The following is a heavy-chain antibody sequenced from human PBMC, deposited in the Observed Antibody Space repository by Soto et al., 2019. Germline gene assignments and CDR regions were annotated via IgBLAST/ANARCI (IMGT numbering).Heavy chain of an antibody. CDR3: VRKGDYSETSVGNEYVVPSYDYGMDV. CDR1: GGTFSRYT. CDR2: ILPIFRTA. V-gene: IGHV1-69*01. D-gene: IGHD3-22*01. Sequence: QVQLVQSGPEVKKPGSSVKVSCKASGGTFSRYTLNWVRQAPGHGLEWMGGILPIFRTANYAQNFHGRVTITADESTTTAYMELSSLRSEDTAVYYCVRKGDYSETSVGNEYVVPSYDYGMDVWGQGTTVTVSS. J-gene: IGHJ6*02.